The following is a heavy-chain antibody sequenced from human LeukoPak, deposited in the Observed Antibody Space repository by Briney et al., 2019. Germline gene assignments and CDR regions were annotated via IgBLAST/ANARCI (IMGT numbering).Heavy chain of an antibody. V-gene: IGHV4-31*03. CDR1: GGSISSGGYY. CDR2: IYYSGST. CDR3: AKGRRSNTYQVDY. Sequence: SQTLSLTCTVSGGSISSGGYYWSWIRQHPGKGLEWIGFIYYSGSTYYNPSLKSRVTISVDTSKNQFSLKLSSVTAADTAVYYCAKGRRSNTYQVDYWGQGTLVTVSS. D-gene: IGHD2-2*01. J-gene: IGHJ4*02.